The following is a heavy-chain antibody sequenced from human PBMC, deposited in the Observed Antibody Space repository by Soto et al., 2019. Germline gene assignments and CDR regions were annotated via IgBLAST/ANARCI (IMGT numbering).Heavy chain of an antibody. CDR1: GGSIRSYY. CDR2: IYYSGST. J-gene: IGHJ3*02. CDR3: ARNYGLGAFDI. V-gene: IGHV4-59*01. D-gene: IGHD4-17*01. Sequence: QVQLQESGPGLVKTSETLSLTCTVSGGSIRSYYWSWIRQPPGKGLEWMGYIYYSGSTNYNPSLKSRVTISVDTSKNQFSLKLSSVTAADTAVYYCARNYGLGAFDIWGQGTMITVSS.